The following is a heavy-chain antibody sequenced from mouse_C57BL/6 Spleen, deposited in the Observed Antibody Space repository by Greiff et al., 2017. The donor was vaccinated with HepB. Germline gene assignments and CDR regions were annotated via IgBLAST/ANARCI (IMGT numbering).Heavy chain of an antibody. D-gene: IGHD2-2*01. V-gene: IGHV2-6-1*01. CDR3: ARQGYGYGYAMDY. CDR2: IWSDGST. CDR1: GFSLTSYG. J-gene: IGHJ4*01. Sequence: VKLQESGPGLVAPSQSLSITCTVSGFSLTSYGVHWVRQPPGKGLEWLVVIWSDGSTTYNSALKSRLSISKDNSKSQVFLKMNSLQTDDTAMYYCARQGYGYGYAMDYWGQGTSVTVSS.